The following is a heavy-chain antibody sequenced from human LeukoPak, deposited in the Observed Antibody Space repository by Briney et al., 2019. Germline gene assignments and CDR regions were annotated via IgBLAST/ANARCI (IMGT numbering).Heavy chain of an antibody. J-gene: IGHJ4*02. Sequence: SETLSLTCTVSGGSISSYYWSWIRQPPGKGLEWIGYIYYSGSTNYNPSLKSRVTISVDTSKNQFSLKLSSVTAADTAVYYCARRGDKRYFDYWGQGTLVTVSS. CDR1: GGSISSYY. D-gene: IGHD4-23*01. CDR3: ARRGDKRYFDY. CDR2: IYYSGST. V-gene: IGHV4-59*08.